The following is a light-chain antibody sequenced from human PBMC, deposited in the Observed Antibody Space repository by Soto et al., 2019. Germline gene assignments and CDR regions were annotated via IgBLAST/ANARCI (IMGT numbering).Light chain of an antibody. V-gene: IGKV3-11*01. CDR2: DAS. J-gene: IGKJ5*01. CDR1: QSVSSY. Sequence: EIVLTQSPATLSLSPGERATISCRASQSVSSYLAWYQQKPGQPPRLLIYDASNRATGIPARFSGSGSGTDFTLTISSLQSEDFAVYYCQQYTNWPPNTFGQGTRLEI. CDR3: QQYTNWPPNT.